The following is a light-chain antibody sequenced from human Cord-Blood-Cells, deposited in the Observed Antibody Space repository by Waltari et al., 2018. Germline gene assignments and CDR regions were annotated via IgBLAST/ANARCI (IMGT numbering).Light chain of an antibody. CDR2: AAS. J-gene: IGKJ4*01. Sequence: IPLTQSPSSLSASVGDRVTITCRTSQGISSYLAWYQQKPGKAPKRLIYAASTLQSGVPSRFSGSGSGTECTSTISSLQPEDFATYYCQQLNSYHSFCGRTKVEI. V-gene: IGKV1-9*01. CDR3: QQLNSYHS. CDR1: QGISSY.